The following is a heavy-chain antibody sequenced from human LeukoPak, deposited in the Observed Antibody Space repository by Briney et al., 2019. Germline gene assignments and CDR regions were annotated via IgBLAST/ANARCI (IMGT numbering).Heavy chain of an antibody. D-gene: IGHD1-26*01. CDR3: VRDWDHFDFDS. CDR2: IKGDGSHT. V-gene: IGHV3-74*01. CDR1: GFTFRDYW. Sequence: GGSLRLSCAASGFTFRDYWMHWIRHAPGKGLVWVSRIKGDGSHTIYADSVKGRFTIPRDNAKNTLYLQMKSLRVEDTALYYCVRDWDHFDFDSWGQGTLVTVSS. J-gene: IGHJ5*01.